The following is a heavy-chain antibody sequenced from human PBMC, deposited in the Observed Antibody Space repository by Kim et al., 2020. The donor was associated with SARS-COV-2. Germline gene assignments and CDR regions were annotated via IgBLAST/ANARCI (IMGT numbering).Heavy chain of an antibody. J-gene: IGHJ5*02. CDR1: GGTFSSYA. CDR2: IIPILGIA. V-gene: IGHV1-69*04. Sequence: SVKVSCKASGGTFSSYAISWVRQAPGQGLEWMGRIIPILGIANYAQKFQGRVTITADKSTSTAYMELSSLRSEETAVYYCARAGKKSIAAEFDPWGQGT. CDR3: ARAGKKSIAAEFDP. D-gene: IGHD6-6*01.